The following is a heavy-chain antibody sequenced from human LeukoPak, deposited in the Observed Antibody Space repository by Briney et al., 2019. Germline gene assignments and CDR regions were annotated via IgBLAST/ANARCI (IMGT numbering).Heavy chain of an antibody. J-gene: IGHJ4*02. V-gene: IGHV3-7*04. Sequence: GGSLRLSCAASGFTFSRYWMSWVRQGPGKGLEWVANIRPDGSDKYYVDSVKGRFTVSRDNAKNSLYLQMNSLRGEDTAVYYCARVGQYFDSSGRCDYWGQGTLVSVSS. D-gene: IGHD6-19*01. CDR2: IRPDGSDK. CDR1: GFTFSRYW. CDR3: ARVGQYFDSSGRCDY.